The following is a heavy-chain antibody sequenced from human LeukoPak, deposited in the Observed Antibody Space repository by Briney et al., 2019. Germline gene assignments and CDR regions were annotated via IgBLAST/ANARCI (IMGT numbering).Heavy chain of an antibody. CDR1: GFTFSNYW. Sequence: GGSLRLSCAASGFTFSNYWMHWVRQAPGKGLVWVSRINSDGSSTNYADSAKGRFTIPRDNAKNTLYLQMNSLRAEDTAVYYCATNSFWSGYYWGQGTLVTVSS. CDR2: INSDGSST. D-gene: IGHD3-3*01. V-gene: IGHV3-74*01. CDR3: ATNSFWSGYY. J-gene: IGHJ4*02.